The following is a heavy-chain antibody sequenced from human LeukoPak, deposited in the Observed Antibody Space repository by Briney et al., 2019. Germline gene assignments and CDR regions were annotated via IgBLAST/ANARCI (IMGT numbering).Heavy chain of an antibody. CDR2: IWYDGSNK. CDR1: GFTFSSYG. J-gene: IGHJ4*02. D-gene: IGHD6-13*01. V-gene: IGHV3-33*01. CDR3: ARVAAAAAGVFDY. Sequence: PGRSLRLSCAASGFTFSSYGMHWVRQAPGKGLEWVAVIWYDGSNKYYADSVKGRFTISRDNSKNTLYLQMNSLRAEDTAVYYCARVAAAAAGVFDYWGQGTLVTVSS.